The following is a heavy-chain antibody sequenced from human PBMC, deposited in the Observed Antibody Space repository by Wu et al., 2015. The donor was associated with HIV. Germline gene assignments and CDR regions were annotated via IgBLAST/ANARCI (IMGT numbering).Heavy chain of an antibody. J-gene: IGHJ4*02. V-gene: IGHV1-69*15. Sequence: QVQLVQSGAEVKKPGSSVRVSCESSGGNFRSYAMTWVRQAPGQGLEWMGRIIPALAMTNYAQVFQGRLKFTADESTNTAYMDLSSLTFEDTATYYCARSLGVVGNTPPGYWGPGTLVTVSS. CDR2: IIPALAMT. D-gene: IGHD2-21*01. CDR1: GGNFRSYA. CDR3: ARSLGVVGNTPPGY.